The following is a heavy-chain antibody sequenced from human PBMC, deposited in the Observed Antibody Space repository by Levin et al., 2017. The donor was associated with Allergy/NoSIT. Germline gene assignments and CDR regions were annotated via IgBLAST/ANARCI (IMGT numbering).Heavy chain of an antibody. V-gene: IGHV4-59*01. CDR3: ARDASGKFFNWFDP. CDR2: VYKSGGT. Sequence: TSSETLSLTCTVSGGSISSYYWSWIRQPPGKGLEWIGYVYKSGGTNYNPSLKSRVTILVDTSKNQFSLKLRSVTAADTAVYYCARDASGKFFNWFDPWGQGILVTVSS. CDR1: GGSISSYY. D-gene: IGHD3-10*01. J-gene: IGHJ5*02.